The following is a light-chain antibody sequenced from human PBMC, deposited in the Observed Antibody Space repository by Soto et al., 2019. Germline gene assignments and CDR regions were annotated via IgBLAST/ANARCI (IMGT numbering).Light chain of an antibody. CDR1: SSNIGAGYD. Sequence: QAVVTQPPSVSGAPGQRVTISCTGSSSNIGAGYDVHWYQQLPGTAPKLLIYGNSNRPSGVPDRFSGSKSGTSASLAITGLQAEDEADYYCQSYDSSLSGWVSGGGTQLTVL. CDR2: GNS. J-gene: IGLJ3*02. V-gene: IGLV1-40*01. CDR3: QSYDSSLSGWV.